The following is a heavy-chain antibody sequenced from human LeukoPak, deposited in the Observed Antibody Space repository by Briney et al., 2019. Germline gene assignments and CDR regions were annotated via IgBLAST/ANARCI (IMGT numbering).Heavy chain of an antibody. CDR2: ISRSSSTI. V-gene: IGHV3-48*01. Sequence: GGSVSLSCGASGFTFSSYSMNWVRQAPGGGREWVSYISRSSSTIYYADSVQGPFTISRDNAKNSLYLQMDSLRTEDTAVYYCAREQQPDGFYYWGQGTLVTVSS. CDR1: GFTFSSYS. D-gene: IGHD6-13*01. CDR3: AREQQPDGFYY. J-gene: IGHJ4*02.